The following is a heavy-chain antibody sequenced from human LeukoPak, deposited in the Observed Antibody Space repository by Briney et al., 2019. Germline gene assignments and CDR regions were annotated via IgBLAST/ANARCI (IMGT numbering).Heavy chain of an antibody. CDR1: GFTFSSYA. Sequence: PGGSLRLSCADSGFTFSSYAMSWVRQAPAKGLEWVSAISGSGGRTYYADSVMGRFTISRDNSKNMLYLQMGSLRAEDTAVYYCAKGITMTTGPRGYTFDYWGQGTLVTVSS. J-gene: IGHJ4*02. CDR3: AKGITMTTGPRGYTFDY. D-gene: IGHD3-22*01. V-gene: IGHV3-23*01. CDR2: ISGSGGRT.